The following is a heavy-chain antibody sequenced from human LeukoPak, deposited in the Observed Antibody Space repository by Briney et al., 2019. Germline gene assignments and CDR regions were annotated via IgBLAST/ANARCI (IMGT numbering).Heavy chain of an antibody. J-gene: IGHJ1*01. D-gene: IGHD6-6*01. V-gene: IGHV4-39*01. CDR1: GGSISSSGYY. CDR3: ARRGARPYFQH. CDR2: IYYSGST. Sequence: SETLSLTCTVSGGSISSSGYYWGWIRQPPGKGLEWIASIYYSGSTYYNPSLKSRVTISVDTSKNQFSLKLSSVTAADTAVYYCARRGARPYFQHWGQGTLVTVSS.